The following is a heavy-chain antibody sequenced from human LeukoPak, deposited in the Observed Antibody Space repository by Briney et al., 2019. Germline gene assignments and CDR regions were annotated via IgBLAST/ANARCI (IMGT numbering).Heavy chain of an antibody. CDR2: ISYDGSNE. CDR3: AHGELGVFY. J-gene: IGHJ4*02. Sequence: GGSLRLSCAASGFTFNNYAMHWVRQAPGKGLEWVAVISYDGSNEYYADSVKDRFTISRDNSKNTLYLQMNSLRSEDTAVYYCAHGELGVFYWGQGTLVTVSS. CDR1: GFTFNNYA. V-gene: IGHV3-30-3*01. D-gene: IGHD3-16*01.